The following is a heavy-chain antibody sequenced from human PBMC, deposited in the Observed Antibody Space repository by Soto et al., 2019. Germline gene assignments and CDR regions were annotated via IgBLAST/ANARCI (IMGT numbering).Heavy chain of an antibody. J-gene: IGHJ4*02. V-gene: IGHV3-23*01. D-gene: IGHD3-10*02. CDR2: IYGSGDKT. Sequence: GSPIHSGAASGFTFGYYALTLVRPAQGKGLEWVSSIYGSGDKTFYARSVEGRFTISRDNIKNTLDLHMNGLRGDDTAVYYCVKEFSFSYSVSVLHDWGQGTLVTGSS. CDR1: GFTFGYYA. CDR3: VKEFSFSYSVSVLHD.